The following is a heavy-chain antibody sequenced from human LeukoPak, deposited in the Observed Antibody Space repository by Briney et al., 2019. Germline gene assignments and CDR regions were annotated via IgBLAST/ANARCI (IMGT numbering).Heavy chain of an antibody. J-gene: IGHJ4*02. CDR1: GFTFSSYW. Sequence: GGSLRLSCAASGFTFSSYWMSWVRQAPGKGLEWVANIKQDGSEKYYVDSVKGRFTISRDNAKNLLYLQMNSLRAEDTAVYYCARHYCTNGVCQPFDYWGQGTLVTVSS. CDR3: ARHYCTNGVCQPFDY. CDR2: IKQDGSEK. V-gene: IGHV3-7*01. D-gene: IGHD2-8*01.